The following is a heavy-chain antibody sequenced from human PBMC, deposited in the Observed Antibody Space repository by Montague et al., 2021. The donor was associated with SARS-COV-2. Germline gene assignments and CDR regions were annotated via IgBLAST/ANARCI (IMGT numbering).Heavy chain of an antibody. D-gene: IGHD1-26*01. V-gene: IGHV3-23*01. CDR2: ISGRGDTT. J-gene: IGHJ4*02. Sequence: SLRLSCAASGFTCSDYAMTWVRQTPGKGLEWVSTISGRGDTTYYADSVKGRFTISRANSRDTLYLEMNSLRADDAAVYYCAKARGGTYYYFDYWGQGTLVTVSS. CDR1: GFTCSDYA. CDR3: AKARGGTYYYFDY.